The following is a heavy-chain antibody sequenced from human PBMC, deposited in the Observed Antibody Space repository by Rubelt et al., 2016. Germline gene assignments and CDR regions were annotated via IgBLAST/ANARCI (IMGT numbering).Heavy chain of an antibody. Sequence: QVQLQQWGAGLLKPSETLSLTCAVYGGSFSGYYWSWIRQPPGKGLEWIGEINHSGSTDYNPSLKSRVTISVATAKNQFALKLSSVTAAEPAVDYCARGLARAAAARRRLWFDPWGQGTLVTVSS. J-gene: IGHJ5*02. CDR2: INHSGST. CDR3: ARGLARAAAARRRLWFDP. V-gene: IGHV4-34*01. D-gene: IGHD6-25*01. CDR1: GGSFSGYY.